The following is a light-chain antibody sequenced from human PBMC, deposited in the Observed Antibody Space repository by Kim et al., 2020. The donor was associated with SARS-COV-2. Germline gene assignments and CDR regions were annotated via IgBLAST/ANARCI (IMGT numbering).Light chain of an antibody. CDR3: QQYGSSTPT. V-gene: IGKV3-20*01. Sequence: PPAESTALACRARQSVWHSYVAWYQQTPGQAPRLLLCSASSRASGIPDRFSGSGSGTDFSLSISRLEPEDSGVYYWQQYGSSTPTFGQGTKLEI. J-gene: IGKJ2*01. CDR2: SAS. CDR1: QSVWHSY.